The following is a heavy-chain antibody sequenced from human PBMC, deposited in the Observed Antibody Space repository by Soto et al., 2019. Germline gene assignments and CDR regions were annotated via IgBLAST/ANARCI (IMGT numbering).Heavy chain of an antibody. CDR2: INPNSGGT. CDR1: GYTFTGYY. D-gene: IGHD2-2*01. Sequence: ASVKVSCKASGYTFTGYYMHWVRQAPGQGLEWMGWINPNSGGTNYAQKFQGWVTMTRDTSISTAYMELSRLRSDDTAVYYCARVAIGYCSSTSCYEEGGYYYGMDVWG. V-gene: IGHV1-2*04. CDR3: ARVAIGYCSSTSCYEEGGYYYGMDV. J-gene: IGHJ6*02.